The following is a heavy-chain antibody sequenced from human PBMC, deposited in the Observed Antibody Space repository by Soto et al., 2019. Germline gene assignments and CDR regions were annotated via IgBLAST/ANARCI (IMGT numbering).Heavy chain of an antibody. J-gene: IGHJ4*02. V-gene: IGHV4-59*08. CDR2: IYYSGST. Sequence: QVQLQESGPGLVKPSGTLSLTCSVSGGSIGSYYWSWIRQPPGKGLEGIGYIYYSGSTNYNPSLKSRVTRSVDTSKNQFSLKLSSVTAADTAVYYCARGGWRQIDYWGQGTLVTVSS. D-gene: IGHD3-3*01. CDR3: ARGGWRQIDY. CDR1: GGSIGSYY.